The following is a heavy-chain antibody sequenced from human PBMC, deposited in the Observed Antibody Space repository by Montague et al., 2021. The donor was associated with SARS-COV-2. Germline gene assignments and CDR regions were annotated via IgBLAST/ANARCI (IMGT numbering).Heavy chain of an antibody. Sequence: SETLSLTCTVSGGSISNIGYYWGWLRQPPGKGLEWFGSIFYSGNGYYNPSLKSRVSISVATSRSQFSLKVNSVTAADTAVYYWARQNRGLWFGEWLFDYWGQGVLVTVSS. V-gene: IGHV4-39*01. CDR3: ARQNRGLWFGEWLFDY. J-gene: IGHJ4*02. CDR2: IFYSGNG. D-gene: IGHD3-10*01. CDR1: GGSISNIGYY.